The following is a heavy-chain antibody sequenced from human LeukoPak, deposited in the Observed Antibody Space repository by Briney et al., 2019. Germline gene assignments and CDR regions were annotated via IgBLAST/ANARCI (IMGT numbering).Heavy chain of an antibody. D-gene: IGHD3-22*01. Sequence: ASVKVSCKASRGTFSSYAISWVRQAPGQGLEWMGRIIPILGIANYAQKFQGRVTMTRDTSTSTVYMELSSLRSEDTAVYYCARGAPEYYYDSSGYYFDYWGQGTLVTVSS. J-gene: IGHJ4*02. CDR2: IIPILGIA. CDR3: ARGAPEYYYDSSGYYFDY. CDR1: RGTFSSYA. V-gene: IGHV1-69*04.